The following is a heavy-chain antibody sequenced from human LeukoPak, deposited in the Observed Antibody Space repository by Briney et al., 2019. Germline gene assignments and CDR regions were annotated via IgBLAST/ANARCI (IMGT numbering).Heavy chain of an antibody. CDR2: IYYSGST. CDR1: GGSISSSAYY. J-gene: IGHJ4*02. Sequence: SETLSLTCTVSGGSISSSAYYWGWIRQPPGKGLEWIVSIYYSGSTYYNPSLKSRVTISVDRSKNQFSLKLSSVTAADTAVYYCARGDYDILTGYYGASFDYWGQGTLVTVSS. D-gene: IGHD3-9*01. CDR3: ARGDYDILTGYYGASFDY. V-gene: IGHV4-39*07.